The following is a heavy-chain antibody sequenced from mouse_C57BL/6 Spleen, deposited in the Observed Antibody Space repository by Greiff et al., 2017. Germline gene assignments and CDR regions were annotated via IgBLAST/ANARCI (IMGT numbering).Heavy chain of an antibody. Sequence: DVQLQESGPGLVKPSQSLSLTCSVTGYSITSGYYWNWIRQFPGNKLEWMGYISYDGSNNYNPSLKNRISITRDTSKNQFFLKLNSVTTEDTATYYCARETIYYGNYVPYSGVWGTGTTVTVSS. CDR3: ARETIYYGNYVPYSGV. D-gene: IGHD2-1*01. J-gene: IGHJ1*03. CDR1: GYSITSGYY. CDR2: ISYDGSN. V-gene: IGHV3-6*01.